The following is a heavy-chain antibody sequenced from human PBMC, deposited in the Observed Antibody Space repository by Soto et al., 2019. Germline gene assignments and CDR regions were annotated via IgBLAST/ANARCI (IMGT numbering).Heavy chain of an antibody. CDR3: ARPRLACRFPSCYKY. CDR2: ISGYNGDT. Sequence: ASVKVSCKASGYTFASYGISWVRQAPGQGLEWLAWISGYNGDTHYAQKLQDRVTLTTDTSTNTVYMELRSLGSDDTAVYYCARPRLACRFPSCYKYGGEETLVT. V-gene: IGHV1-18*01. D-gene: IGHD2-2*02. J-gene: IGHJ4*02. CDR1: GYTFASYG.